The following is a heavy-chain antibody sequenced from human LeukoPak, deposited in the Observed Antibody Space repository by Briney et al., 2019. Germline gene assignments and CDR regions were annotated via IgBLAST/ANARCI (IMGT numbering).Heavy chain of an antibody. CDR3: ARQTTVTPGDY. D-gene: IGHD4-17*01. Sequence: GESLKISCKASGYSFSTYWIGWVRQMPGKGLEWMGIIYPADSDTRYSPSSQGQVTISADRSISTAYLQWSSLTASDTAMYYCARQTTVTPGDYWGQGTLVSVSS. V-gene: IGHV5-51*01. J-gene: IGHJ4*02. CDR1: GYSFSTYW. CDR2: IYPADSDT.